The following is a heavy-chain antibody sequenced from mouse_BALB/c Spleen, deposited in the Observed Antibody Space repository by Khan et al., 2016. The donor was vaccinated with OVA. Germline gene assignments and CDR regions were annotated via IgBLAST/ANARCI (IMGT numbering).Heavy chain of an antibody. CDR2: ISTGGDYT. CDR1: GFTFTSYS. Sequence: EVQLVESGADLVKPGGSLKLSCTASGFTFTSYSMYWVHQTPDKSLEWIACISTGGDYTYYPDNVKGRFTISRDNAYSTLYLQMNSLKSEDTVMYYCASHFTGSFAYWGQGTLVTVSA. CDR3: ASHFTGSFAY. V-gene: IGHV5-6*01. D-gene: IGHD4-1*01. J-gene: IGHJ3*01.